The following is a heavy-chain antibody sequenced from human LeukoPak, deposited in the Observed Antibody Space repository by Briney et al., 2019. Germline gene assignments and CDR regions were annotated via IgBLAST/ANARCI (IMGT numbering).Heavy chain of an antibody. D-gene: IGHD3-22*01. V-gene: IGHV1-2*06. CDR1: GYTFTGYY. Sequence: GASVKVSCKASGYTFTGYYMHWVRQAPGQGLEWMGRINPNSGGTNYAQKFQGRVTTTTDTSISTAYMELSRLRSDDTAVYYCARGTYDSSGNDNWGQGTLVTVSS. CDR2: INPNSGGT. CDR3: ARGTYDSSGNDN. J-gene: IGHJ4*02.